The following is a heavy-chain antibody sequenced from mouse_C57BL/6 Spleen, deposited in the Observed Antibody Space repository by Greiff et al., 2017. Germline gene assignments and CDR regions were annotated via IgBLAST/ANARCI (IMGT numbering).Heavy chain of an antibody. CDR3: TRDGRGIYYGYGGNWYFDV. V-gene: IGHV5-9-1*02. Sequence: EVQLVESGEGLVKPGGSLKLSCAASGFTFSSYAMSWVRQTPEKRLEWVAYISSGGDYIYYADTVKGRFTISSDNARNTLYLQMRSLKSEDTAMYYWTRDGRGIYYGYGGNWYFDVWGTGTTVTVAS. J-gene: IGHJ1*03. CDR2: ISSGGDYI. D-gene: IGHD2-2*01. CDR1: GFTFSSYA.